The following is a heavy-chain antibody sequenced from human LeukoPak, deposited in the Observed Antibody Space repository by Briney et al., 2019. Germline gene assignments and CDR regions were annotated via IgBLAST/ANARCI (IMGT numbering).Heavy chain of an antibody. CDR1: GFTFSSYA. Sequence: AGGSLRLSCAASGFTFSSYAMHWVRQAPGKGLEWVAVISYDGSNKYYADSVKGRFTISRDNGKNSLYLQMNSLRAEDTAVYYCAREYNGFDYWGQGTLVTVSS. D-gene: IGHD1-1*01. V-gene: IGHV3-30-3*01. CDR3: AREYNGFDY. CDR2: ISYDGSNK. J-gene: IGHJ4*02.